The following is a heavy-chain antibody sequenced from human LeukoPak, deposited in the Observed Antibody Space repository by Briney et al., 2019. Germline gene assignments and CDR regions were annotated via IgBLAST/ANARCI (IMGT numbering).Heavy chain of an antibody. CDR2: IYYSGST. D-gene: IGHD6-19*01. CDR3: ARRGIAVTGTGFDT. Sequence: SETLSLTCTVSGGSISSSSYYWAWIRQPPGKGLEWIGNIYYSGSTYYNPSLKSRVTISIDTSKNQFSLKLSSVTAADTSVYHCARRGIAVTGTGFDTWGQGTLVTVSS. V-gene: IGHV4-39*01. J-gene: IGHJ5*02. CDR1: GGSISSSSYY.